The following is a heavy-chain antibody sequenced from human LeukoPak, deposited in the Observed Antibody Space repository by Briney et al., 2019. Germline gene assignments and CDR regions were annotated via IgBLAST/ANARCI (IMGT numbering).Heavy chain of an antibody. CDR1: GFTVSSNY. CDR2: IYSGGST. V-gene: IGHV3-53*01. J-gene: IGHJ4*02. CDR3: ARDIAYDSSGYYSPHFDY. Sequence: PGGSLRLSCAASGFTVSSNYMSWVRQAPGKGLKWVPVIYSGGSTYYADSVKGRFTISRDNSKNTLYLQMNSLRAEDTAVYYCARDIAYDSSGYYSPHFDYWGQGTLVTVSS. D-gene: IGHD3-22*01.